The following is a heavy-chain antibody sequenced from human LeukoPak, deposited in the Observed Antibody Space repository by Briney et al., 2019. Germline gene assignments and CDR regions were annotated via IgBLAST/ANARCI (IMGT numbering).Heavy chain of an antibody. D-gene: IGHD5-18*01. CDR2: IHHSGST. J-gene: IGHJ4*02. V-gene: IGHV4-38-2*02. Sequence: SETLSLTCTVSGGSISSGSYWGWIRQPPGKGLEWIGSIHHSGSTYYNPSLKSRVTISVDASKNQLSLKLSSVTAADTAVYYCARERKYTSGYRVTELGSGYSDYWGQGTLVTVSS. CDR3: ARERKYTSGYRVTELGSGYSDY. CDR1: GGSISSGSY.